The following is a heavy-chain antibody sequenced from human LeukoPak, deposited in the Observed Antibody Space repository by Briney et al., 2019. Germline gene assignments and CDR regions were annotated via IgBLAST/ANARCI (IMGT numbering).Heavy chain of an antibody. V-gene: IGHV3-73*01. D-gene: IGHD3-22*01. CDR1: GFTFSGSA. Sequence: PGRSLRLSCAASGFTFSGSAIHWVRQASGKGLEWVGRIRSKANSYATTDAASVKGRFTISRDDSKNTAYLQMNSLKTEDTAVYYCTRPSYDSSVSGVVYWGQGTLVTVSS. J-gene: IGHJ4*02. CDR3: TRPSYDSSVSGVVY. CDR2: IRSKANSYAT.